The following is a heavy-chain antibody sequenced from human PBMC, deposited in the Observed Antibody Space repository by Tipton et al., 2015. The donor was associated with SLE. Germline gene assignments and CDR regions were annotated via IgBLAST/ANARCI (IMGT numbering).Heavy chain of an antibody. CDR2: IYNSGST. J-gene: IGHJ3*02. CDR3: ARETPPGEVVVPAAAFDI. D-gene: IGHD2-2*01. CDR1: GGSISSHY. Sequence: TLSLTCTVSGGSISSHYWSWIRQPPGKGMEWIGYIYNSGSTNYNPSLKSRVTMSVDTSKNQFSLKLSSVTAADTAVYYCARETPPGEVVVPAAAFDIWGQGTMITVSS. V-gene: IGHV4-59*11.